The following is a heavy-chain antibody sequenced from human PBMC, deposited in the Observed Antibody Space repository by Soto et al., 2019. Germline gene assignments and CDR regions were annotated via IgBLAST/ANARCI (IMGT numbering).Heavy chain of an antibody. D-gene: IGHD2-15*01. CDR3: ARSLGVVGANYRGY. CDR2: IYSGGST. V-gene: IGHV3-66*01. CDR1: GFTVSSNY. Sequence: EVQLVESGGGLVQPGGSLRLSCAASGFTVSSNYMSWVRQAPGKGLEWVSVIYSGGSTYYADSVKGRFTISRDNSKNTLYLQMNSLRAEDTAVYYCARSLGVVGANYRGYWFQGTLVTVSS. J-gene: IGHJ4*02.